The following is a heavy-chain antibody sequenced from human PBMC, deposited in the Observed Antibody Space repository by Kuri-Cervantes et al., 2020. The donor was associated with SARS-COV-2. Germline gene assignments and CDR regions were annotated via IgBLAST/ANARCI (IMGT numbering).Heavy chain of an antibody. V-gene: IGHV1-69*05. CDR1: GGTLRNYA. CDR3: GSTIAVAGVGVYYHLDV. Sequence: SVKVSCKASGGTLRNYAISWVRQAPGQGLEWMGGIIPTFDSLNYAQKFQGRVTLTTDESTSTAYMELSSLTSEDTAVYYCGSTIAVAGVGVYYHLDVWGKGTTVTVSS. D-gene: IGHD6-19*01. J-gene: IGHJ6*03. CDR2: IIPTFDSL.